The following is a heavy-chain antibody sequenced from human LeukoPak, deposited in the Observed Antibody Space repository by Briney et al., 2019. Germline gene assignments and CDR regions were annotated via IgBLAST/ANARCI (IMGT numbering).Heavy chain of an antibody. Sequence: SETLSLTCTVSGGSISSYYWSWIRQPPGKGLEWIGYIYYSGSTNYNPSLKSRVTISVDTSKNQFSLKLSSVTAADTAVYYCARDLIAGYCSSTSCYDDAFDIWGQGTMVTVSS. V-gene: IGHV4-59*01. D-gene: IGHD2-2*01. CDR3: ARDLIAGYCSSTSCYDDAFDI. CDR1: GGSISSYY. CDR2: IYYSGST. J-gene: IGHJ3*02.